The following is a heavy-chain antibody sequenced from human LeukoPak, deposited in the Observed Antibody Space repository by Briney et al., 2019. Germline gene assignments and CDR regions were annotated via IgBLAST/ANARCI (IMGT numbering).Heavy chain of an antibody. D-gene: IGHD6-13*01. Sequence: GGSLRLSCVASGFTFSSRDWMTWVRQAPGKGLEWVANIKQDGSEKNYVDSVKGRFTISRDNAKNSLYLQMNSLRAEDTAVYYCAKRGSGWYEDYYYYMDVWGKGTTVTISS. V-gene: IGHV3-7*03. CDR3: AKRGSGWYEDYYYYMDV. CDR1: GFTFSSRDW. J-gene: IGHJ6*03. CDR2: IKQDGSEK.